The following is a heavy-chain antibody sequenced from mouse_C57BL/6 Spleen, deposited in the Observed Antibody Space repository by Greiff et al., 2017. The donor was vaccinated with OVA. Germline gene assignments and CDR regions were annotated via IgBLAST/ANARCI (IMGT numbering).Heavy chain of an antibody. Sequence: EVKVVESGGGLVQPGGSLKLSCAASGFTFSDYYMYWVRQTPEKRLEWVAYISNGGGSTYYPDTVKGRFTISRDNAKNTLYLQMSRLKSEDTAMYYCARGDFDYWGQGTTLTVSS. CDR2: ISNGGGST. CDR1: GFTFSDYY. CDR3: ARGDFDY. J-gene: IGHJ2*01. V-gene: IGHV5-12*01.